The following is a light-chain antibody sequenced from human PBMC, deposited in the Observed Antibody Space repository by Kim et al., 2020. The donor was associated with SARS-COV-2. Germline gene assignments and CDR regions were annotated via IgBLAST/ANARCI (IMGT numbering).Light chain of an antibody. CDR3: QHRRTWPLT. V-gene: IGKV3-11*01. CDR1: QYIDNW. Sequence: EIVLTQSPATLSLSPGERATLSCRASQYIDNWLAWYQQKPGQVPRLLIYDASNRATGIPARLSGSGSGTDFTLTISSLEPEDFAVYYCQHRRTWPLTFGQGTKLEI. CDR2: DAS. J-gene: IGKJ2*01.